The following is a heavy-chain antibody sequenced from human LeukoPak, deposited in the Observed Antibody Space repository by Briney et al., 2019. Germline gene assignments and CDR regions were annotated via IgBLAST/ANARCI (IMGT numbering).Heavy chain of an antibody. CDR1: GGFLSSYY. CDR2: IYYSGST. D-gene: IGHD6-13*01. V-gene: IGHV4-59*07. J-gene: IGHJ3*02. Sequence: SDPLSISCPVPGGFLSSYYWSWIRQPPGKGLEWIAYIYYSGSTNYNPSLKSRVTISVDTSKNQFSLKLSSVTAADTAVYYCARSGARIAAADDAFDIWGQGTMVTVFS. CDR3: ARSGARIAAADDAFDI.